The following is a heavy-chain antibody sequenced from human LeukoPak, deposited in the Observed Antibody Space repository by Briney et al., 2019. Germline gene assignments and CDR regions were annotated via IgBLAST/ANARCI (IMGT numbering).Heavy chain of an antibody. CDR3: ARDSSYTAMVNAFDI. CDR2: IIPIFGTA. CDR1: GGTFSSYA. V-gene: IGHV1-69*13. D-gene: IGHD5-18*01. J-gene: IGHJ3*02. Sequence: ASVKVSCKASGGTFSSYAISWVRQAPGQGLEWMGGIIPIFGTANYAQKFQGRVTITADESTSTAYMELSSLRSEDTAVYYCARDSSYTAMVNAFDIWGQGTMVTVSS.